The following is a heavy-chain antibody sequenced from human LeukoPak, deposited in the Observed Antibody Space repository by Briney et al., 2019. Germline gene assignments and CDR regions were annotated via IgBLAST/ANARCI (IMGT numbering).Heavy chain of an antibody. J-gene: IGHJ4*02. CDR2: ISGSGGST. V-gene: IGHV3-23*01. CDR1: GFTFSSYS. D-gene: IGHD2-2*01. CDR3: AKCGDIVVVPAAPGVDY. Sequence: GGSLRLSCAASGFTFSSYSMNWVRQAPGKGLEWVSAISGSGGSTYYADSVKGRFTISRDNSKNTLYLQMNSLRAEDTAVYYCAKCGDIVVVPAAPGVDYWGQGTLVTVSS.